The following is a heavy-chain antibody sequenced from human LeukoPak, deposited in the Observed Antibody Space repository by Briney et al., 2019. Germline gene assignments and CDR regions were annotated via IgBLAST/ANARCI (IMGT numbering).Heavy chain of an antibody. CDR2: INPNSGGT. J-gene: IGHJ4*02. V-gene: IGHV1-2*02. D-gene: IGHD6-6*01. Sequence: ASVKVSCKASGYTFTRYYIHWVRQAPGQGLEWMGWINPNSGGTNYAQKLEGRVTMTRDTPISTTYMELSRLRSDDTAVYYCARAIAARREDYWGQGTLVTVSS. CDR1: GYTFTRYY. CDR3: ARAIAARREDY.